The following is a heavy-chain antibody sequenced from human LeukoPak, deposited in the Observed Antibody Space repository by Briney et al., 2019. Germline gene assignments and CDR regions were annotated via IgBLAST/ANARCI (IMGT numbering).Heavy chain of an antibody. CDR3: GGYNFFYFDY. V-gene: IGHV4-39*01. CDR1: GGSINNRTSF. D-gene: IGHD5-24*01. Sequence: NPSETLSLTCTVSGGSINNRTSFWGWIRQPPGKGLEWIGIVYYTGSTYYNPSLKSRVTISVDTSKNQFSLKLSSVTASDTPVYYCGGYNFFYFDYWGQGALVTVSS. J-gene: IGHJ4*02. CDR2: VYYTGST.